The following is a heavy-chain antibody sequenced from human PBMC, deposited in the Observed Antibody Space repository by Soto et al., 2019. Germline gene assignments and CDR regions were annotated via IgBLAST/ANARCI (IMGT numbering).Heavy chain of an antibody. J-gene: IGHJ4*02. CDR2: ISGSGGST. CDR1: GFTFSSYA. D-gene: IGHD2-15*01. Sequence: GGSLRLSCAASGFTFSSYAMSWVRQAPGKGLEWVSAISGSGGSTYYADSVKDRFTISRDNSKNTLYLQMNSLRAEDTAVYYCAKVGVGYCSGGSCYGYFDYWGQGTLVTVSS. V-gene: IGHV3-23*01. CDR3: AKVGVGYCSGGSCYGYFDY.